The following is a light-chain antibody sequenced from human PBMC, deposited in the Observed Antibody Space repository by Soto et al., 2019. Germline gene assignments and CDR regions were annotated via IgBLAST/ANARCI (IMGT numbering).Light chain of an antibody. CDR1: SSDVGGYNY. CDR2: DVS. V-gene: IGLV2-11*01. J-gene: IGLJ1*01. Sequence: QSVLTQPRSVSGSPGQSVTISCTGTSSDVGGYNYVSWYQQHPGKAPKLMIYDVSKWPSGVPDRFSGSKSGNTASLTISGLQAEDEADYYCCSYAGSYTFHYVFGTGTKLTVL. CDR3: CSYAGSYTFHYV.